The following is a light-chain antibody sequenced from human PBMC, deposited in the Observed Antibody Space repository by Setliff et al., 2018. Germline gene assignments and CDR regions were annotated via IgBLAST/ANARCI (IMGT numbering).Light chain of an antibody. Sequence: QSVLTQPASVSGSPGQSITISCSGTSSDVGSYDLVSWYQQHPGKAPKLIIYGVSDRPSGVSSRFSGSKSGNTAYLTISGLQTEDEAEYYCNAYASDTTYVFVSGTKVTVL. J-gene: IGLJ1*01. CDR3: NAYASDTTYV. CDR2: GVS. V-gene: IGLV2-14*03. CDR1: SSDVGSYDL.